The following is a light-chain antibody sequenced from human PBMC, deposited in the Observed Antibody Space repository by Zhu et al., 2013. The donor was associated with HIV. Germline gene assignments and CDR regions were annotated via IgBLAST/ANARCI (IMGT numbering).Light chain of an antibody. CDR3: QQYYSTPYT. V-gene: IGKV3-20*01. J-gene: IGKJ2*01. CDR2: GAS. Sequence: EIVLTQSPGTLSLSPGERATLSCRASQSVRSTSLAWYQQKPGQSPRLLIYGASSRATGIPDRFSGSGSGTDFTLTISSLQAEDVAVYYCQQYYSTPYTFGPGDQGG. CDR1: QSVRSTS.